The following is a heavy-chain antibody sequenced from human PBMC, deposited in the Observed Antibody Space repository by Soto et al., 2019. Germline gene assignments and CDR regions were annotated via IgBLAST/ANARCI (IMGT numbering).Heavy chain of an antibody. J-gene: IGHJ5*02. CDR3: SRGLISTWYDS. V-gene: IGHV3-9*01. CDR1: GFTFDDYA. Sequence: GGSLRLSCAASGFTFDDYAMHWVRQTPGKGLEWVSGITWNSGTIGYADSVKGRFTISRDNGKNSLYLQMNSLRPEDTALYYCSRGLISTWYDSWGQGT. D-gene: IGHD6-13*01. CDR2: ITWNSGTI.